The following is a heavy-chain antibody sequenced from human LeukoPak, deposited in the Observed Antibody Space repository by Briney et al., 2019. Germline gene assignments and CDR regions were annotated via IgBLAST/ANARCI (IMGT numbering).Heavy chain of an antibody. Sequence: PSETLSLTCAVSGGSISSGGYSWSWIRQPPGKGLEWIGYIYHSGSTYYNPSLKSRVTISVDRSKNQFSLKLSSVTAADTAVYYCARASNYYNWFDPWGQGTLVTVSS. CDR2: IYHSGST. V-gene: IGHV4-30-2*01. CDR1: GGSISSGGYS. CDR3: ARASNYYNWFDP. J-gene: IGHJ5*02. D-gene: IGHD4-11*01.